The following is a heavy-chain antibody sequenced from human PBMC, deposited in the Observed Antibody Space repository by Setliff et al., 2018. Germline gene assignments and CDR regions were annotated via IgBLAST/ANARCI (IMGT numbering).Heavy chain of an antibody. Sequence: SETLSLTCTVSGGSISSSSYYWGWIRQPPGKGLEWIGSIYYSGSTYYNPSLKSRVTISVDTSKNQFSLKLSSVTAADTAVYYCAREPNYYDSSGGFDYWGQGTLVTSPQ. V-gene: IGHV4-39*07. D-gene: IGHD3-22*01. CDR3: AREPNYYDSSGGFDY. CDR2: IYYSGST. J-gene: IGHJ4*02. CDR1: GGSISSSSYY.